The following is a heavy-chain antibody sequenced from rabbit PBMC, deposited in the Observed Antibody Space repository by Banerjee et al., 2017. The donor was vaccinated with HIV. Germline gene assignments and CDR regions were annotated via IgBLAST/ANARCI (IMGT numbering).Heavy chain of an antibody. Sequence: QEQLEESGGDLVKPGASLTLTCTASGFSFSSNWMWWVRQAPGKGLEWIACIGAGSSGTTYYASWAKGRFTISKTSSTTVTLQMTSLTAADTATYFCARDLAGAIGWNFNLWGQGTLVTVS. J-gene: IGHJ4*01. D-gene: IGHD4-1*01. CDR3: ARDLAGAIGWNFNL. CDR1: GFSFSSNW. CDR2: IGAGSSGTT. V-gene: IGHV1S45*01.